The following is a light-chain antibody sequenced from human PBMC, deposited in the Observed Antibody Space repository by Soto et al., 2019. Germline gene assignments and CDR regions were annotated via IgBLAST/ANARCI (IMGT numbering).Light chain of an antibody. CDR1: QDIKTY. CDR3: QHLNNYPPFT. CDR2: GTF. V-gene: IGKV1-9*01. J-gene: IGKJ3*01. Sequence: IQLTQSPSSLSASVGDRVSITCRASQDIKTYLAWYQQKQGKAPKLLISGTFTLQSGVPSRFNGSGSGTDFTLTISRLQPKDFATYYCQHLNNYPPFTFGPGTKVDLE.